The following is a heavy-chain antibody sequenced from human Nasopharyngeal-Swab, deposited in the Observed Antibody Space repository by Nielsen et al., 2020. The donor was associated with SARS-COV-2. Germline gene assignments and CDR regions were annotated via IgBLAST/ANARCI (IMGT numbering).Heavy chain of an antibody. V-gene: IGHV3-23*01. D-gene: IGHD6-25*01. CDR2: ISGSGGST. Sequence: GESLKISCAASGFTFSSYAMSWVRQAPEKGLEWVSAISGSGGSTYYADSVKGRFTISRDNSKNTLYLQMNSLRAEDTAVYYCAKVAAAAYYFDYWGQGTLVTVSS. CDR3: AKVAAAAYYFDY. J-gene: IGHJ4*02. CDR1: GFTFSSYA.